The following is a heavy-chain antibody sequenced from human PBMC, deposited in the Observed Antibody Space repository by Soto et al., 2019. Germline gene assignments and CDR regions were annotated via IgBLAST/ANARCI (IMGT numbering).Heavy chain of an antibody. V-gene: IGHV3-9*01. CDR1: GFTFDDYA. J-gene: IGHJ5*02. D-gene: IGHD6-19*01. CDR2: ISWNSGSI. Sequence: GGSLRLSCAASGFTFDDYAMHWVRQAPGKGLEWVSGISWNSGSIGYADSVKGRFTISRDNAKNSLYLQMNSLRAEGTALYYCAKETYSSGWYGWFDPWGQGTLVTVSS. CDR3: AKETYSSGWYGWFDP.